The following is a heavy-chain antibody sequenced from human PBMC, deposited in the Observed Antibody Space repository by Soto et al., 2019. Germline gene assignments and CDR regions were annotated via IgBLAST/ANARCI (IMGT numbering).Heavy chain of an antibody. V-gene: IGHV4-31*03. Sequence: QVQLQESGPGLVKPSQTLSLTCTVSGGSISSGGYYWSWIRQHPGKGLEWMGYIYYSGSTYYNPSLKRRVTIAVDTSKNQFSLKLSSVTAADTAVYYCARDAGYSGTNWFDPWGQGTLVTVSS. CDR1: GGSISSGGYY. CDR3: ARDAGYSGTNWFDP. D-gene: IGHD6-13*01. CDR2: IYYSGST. J-gene: IGHJ5*02.